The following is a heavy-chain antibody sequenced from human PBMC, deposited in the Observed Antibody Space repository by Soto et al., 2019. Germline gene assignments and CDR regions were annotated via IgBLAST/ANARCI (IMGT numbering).Heavy chain of an antibody. V-gene: IGHV1-2*02. J-gene: IGHJ4*02. CDR2: INPNSGGT. CDR3: VRDLGGIAAAASGDY. Sequence: ASVKVSCKASGYTFTGYYMHWVRQAPGQGLEWMGWINPNSGGTNYAQKFQGRVTMTRDTSISTAYMELSRLRSDDTAVYYCVRDLGGIAAAASGDYWGQGTLVTVSS. D-gene: IGHD6-13*01. CDR1: GYTFTGYY.